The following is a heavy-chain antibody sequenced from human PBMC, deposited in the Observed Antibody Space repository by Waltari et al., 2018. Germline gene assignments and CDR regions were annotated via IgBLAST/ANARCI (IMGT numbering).Heavy chain of an antibody. CDR1: GSTFTSYC. CDR3: ARASAFRDYYNVLTGYDPFDS. J-gene: IGHJ4*02. V-gene: IGHV5-51*01. D-gene: IGHD3-9*01. Sequence: EVPLVQSGAEVKKPGESLKLSCKASGSTFTSYCIGWVRPLPGKGRGWVGSFHPGESEARYRPSFQGQVTISADKSLSTAYLQWTSLKASDSAIYYCARASAFRDYYNVLTGYDPFDSWGQGTLVSVSS. CDR2: FHPGESEA.